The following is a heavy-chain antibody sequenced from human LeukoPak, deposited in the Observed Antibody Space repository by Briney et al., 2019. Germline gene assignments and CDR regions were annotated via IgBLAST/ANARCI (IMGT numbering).Heavy chain of an antibody. D-gene: IGHD4-17*01. J-gene: IGHJ4*02. V-gene: IGHV3-69-1*01. CDR2: ISSSSTI. Sequence: GGSLRLSCAASGFTFSNYAMSWVRQAPGKGLEWVSYISSSSTIYYADSVKGRFTISRDNAKNSLYLQMNSLRAEDTAVYYCARDPYGDYDPSYYFDYWGQGTLVTVSS. CDR1: GFTFSNYA. CDR3: ARDPYGDYDPSYYFDY.